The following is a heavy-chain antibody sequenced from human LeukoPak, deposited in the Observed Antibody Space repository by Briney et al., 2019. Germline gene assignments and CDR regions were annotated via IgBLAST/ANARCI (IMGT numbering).Heavy chain of an antibody. J-gene: IGHJ4*02. Sequence: GRSLRLSCAASGFTFSSYAMHWVRQAPGKGLEWVAVISYDGSNKYYADSVKGRFTISRDNSKNTLYLQMNSLRAEDTAVYYCARDLYSYGLFDYWGQGTLVTVSS. D-gene: IGHD5-18*01. CDR3: ARDLYSYGLFDY. CDR1: GFTFSSYA. CDR2: ISYDGSNK. V-gene: IGHV3-30*04.